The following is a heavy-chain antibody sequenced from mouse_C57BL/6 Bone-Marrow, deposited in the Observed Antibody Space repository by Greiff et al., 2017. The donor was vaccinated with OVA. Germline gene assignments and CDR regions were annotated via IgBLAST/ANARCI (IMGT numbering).Heavy chain of an antibody. Sequence: VKLQQSGPGLVQPSQSLSITCTVSGFSLTSYGVHWVRQSPGKGLEWLGEIWSGGSTDYNAAFISRQTISKDKSKSQVFFKMNSLQADDTAIYYCARNVSSEGERDYWGQGTSVTVSS. CDR3: ARNVSSEGERDY. V-gene: IGHV2-2*01. CDR2: IWSGGST. CDR1: GFSLTSYG. D-gene: IGHD1-1*01. J-gene: IGHJ4*01.